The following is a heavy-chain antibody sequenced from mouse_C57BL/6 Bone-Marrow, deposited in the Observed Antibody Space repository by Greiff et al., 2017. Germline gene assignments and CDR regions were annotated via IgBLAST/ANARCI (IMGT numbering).Heavy chain of an antibody. CDR2: ISSGGSYT. D-gene: IGHD2-5*01. CDR3: ARQRYNSNSYAMDY. V-gene: IGHV5-6*01. Sequence: EVQVVESGGDLVKPGGSLKLSCAASGFTFSSYGMSWVRQTPDQRLEWVATISSGGSYTYYPDSVKGRFTITRDNAKNTLYLQMSSLRSEDTAMDYCARQRYNSNSYAMDYWGQGTSVTVSS. J-gene: IGHJ4*01. CDR1: GFTFSSYG.